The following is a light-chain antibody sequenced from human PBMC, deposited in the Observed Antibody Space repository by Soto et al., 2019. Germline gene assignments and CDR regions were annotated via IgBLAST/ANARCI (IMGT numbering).Light chain of an antibody. CDR1: SSNIGGNT. Sequence: QSVLTQSPSASGTPGQRVTISCSEGSSNIGGNTVNWYQQLPGTAPKLLIYSNNQRPSGVPDRFSGSKSGTSASLAISGLQSDDEADYYCAAWDDSLNGYVFGTGTKSPS. CDR3: AAWDDSLNGYV. J-gene: IGLJ1*01. CDR2: SNN. V-gene: IGLV1-44*01.